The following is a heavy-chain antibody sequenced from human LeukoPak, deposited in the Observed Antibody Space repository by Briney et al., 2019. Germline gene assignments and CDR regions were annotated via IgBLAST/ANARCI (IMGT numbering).Heavy chain of an antibody. CDR2: IYSDGTT. D-gene: IGHD5-18*01. V-gene: IGHV3-66*01. CDR1: GFTVSSNY. J-gene: IGHJ4*02. CDR3: ARDPGYNYGFDY. Sequence: PGGSLRLSCAASGFTVSSNYMSWVRQAPGKGLEWVSVIYSDGTTYYADSVKGRFTISRDNSKNSLDLQMNSLRAEDTAVYYCARDPGYNYGFDYWGQGTLVTVSS.